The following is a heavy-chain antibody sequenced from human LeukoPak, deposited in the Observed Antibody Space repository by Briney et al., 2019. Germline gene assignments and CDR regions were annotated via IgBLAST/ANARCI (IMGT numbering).Heavy chain of an antibody. D-gene: IGHD3-10*01. CDR2: ITASGSST. CDR1: GFTFSNYA. CDR3: AKDCEVRGVPY. J-gene: IGHJ4*02. V-gene: IGHV3-23*01. Sequence: GGSLRLSXAASGFTFSNYAMSWVRQAPREGLGWVSAITASGSSTYYADSVEGRFTISRDNSKNTLYLQMSSLRAEDTAVYYCAKDCEVRGVPYWGQGTLVTVSS.